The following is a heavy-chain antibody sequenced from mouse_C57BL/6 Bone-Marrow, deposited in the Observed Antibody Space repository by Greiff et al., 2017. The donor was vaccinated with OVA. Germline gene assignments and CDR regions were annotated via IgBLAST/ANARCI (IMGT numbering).Heavy chain of an antibody. CDR3: AFYYGSSYRYFDV. V-gene: IGHV1-39*01. D-gene: IGHD1-1*01. J-gene: IGHJ1*03. CDR2: INPNYGAT. CDR1: GYSFTDYN. Sequence: VQLQQSGPELVKPGASVKISCKASGYSFTDYNMNWVKQSNGKSLEWIGVINPNYGATSYNQKFKGKATLTVDQSSSTAYMQLNSLTSEDSAVYYCAFYYGSSYRYFDVWGTGTTVTVSS.